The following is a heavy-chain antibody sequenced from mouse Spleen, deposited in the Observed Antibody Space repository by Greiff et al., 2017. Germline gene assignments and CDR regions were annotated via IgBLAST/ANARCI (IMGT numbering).Heavy chain of an antibody. J-gene: IGHJ2*01. V-gene: IGHV3-6*01. CDR3: ARNIDY. CDR1: GYSITSGYY. CDR2: ISYDGSN. Sequence: DVKLVESGPGLVKPSQSLSLTCSVTGYSITSGYYWNWIRQFPGNKLEWMGYISYDGSNNYNPSLKNRISITRDTSKNQFFLKLNSVTTEDTATYYCARNIDYWGEGTTLTVSS.